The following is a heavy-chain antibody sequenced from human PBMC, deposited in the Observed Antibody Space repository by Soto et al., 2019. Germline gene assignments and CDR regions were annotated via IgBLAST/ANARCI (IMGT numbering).Heavy chain of an antibody. J-gene: IGHJ5*02. CDR3: AKDVISSGLSNWFDP. D-gene: IGHD6-19*01. CDR2: ISGSGGST. CDR1: GFTFSSYA. Sequence: GGSLRLSCAASGFTFSSYAMSWVRQAPGKGLEWVSAISGSGGSTYYADSVKGRFTISRDNSKNTLYLQMNSLRAEDTAVYYCAKDVISSGLSNWFDPWGQGTLVTVSS. V-gene: IGHV3-23*01.